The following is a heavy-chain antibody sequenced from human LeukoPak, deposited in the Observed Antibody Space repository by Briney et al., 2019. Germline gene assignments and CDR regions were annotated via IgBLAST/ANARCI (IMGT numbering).Heavy chain of an antibody. Sequence: GASVKVSCKASGYTLTSYYMHWVRQAPGQGLEWMGIINPSGGSTSYAQKFQGRVTMTRDTSTSTVYMELSSLRSEDTAVYYCARDLREYDSSGYYYDYWGQGTLVTVSS. V-gene: IGHV1-46*01. D-gene: IGHD3-22*01. CDR2: INPSGGST. CDR1: GYTLTSYY. J-gene: IGHJ4*02. CDR3: ARDLREYDSSGYYYDY.